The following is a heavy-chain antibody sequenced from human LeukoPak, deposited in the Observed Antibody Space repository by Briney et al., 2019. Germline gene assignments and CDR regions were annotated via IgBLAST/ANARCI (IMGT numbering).Heavy chain of an antibody. V-gene: IGHV4-59*08. CDR1: GGSISGFY. Sequence: SETLSLTCTVSGGSISGFYWSWLRQPPGKGLEWIGYIHYSGSTNYNPSLKSRVTISVDTSKNQFSLKLNSVTAADTAVYYRARQDNDYPYYFDYWGQGTLVTVSS. CDR2: IHYSGST. D-gene: IGHD4-11*01. CDR3: ARQDNDYPYYFDY. J-gene: IGHJ4*02.